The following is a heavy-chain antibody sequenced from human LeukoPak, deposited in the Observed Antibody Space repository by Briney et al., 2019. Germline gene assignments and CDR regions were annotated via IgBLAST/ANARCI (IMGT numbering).Heavy chain of an antibody. CDR1: GYTLTGYY. D-gene: IGHD2-15*01. CDR2: INPNSGGT. Sequence: ASVKVSCKASGYTLTGYYMHWVRQAPGQGLEWIGWINPNSGGTNYAQKFQGRVTMTRDTSISTAYMELSRLRSDDTAVYYCARGYQYGYYYMDVWGKGTTVTVSS. CDR3: ARGYQYGYYYMDV. V-gene: IGHV1-2*02. J-gene: IGHJ6*03.